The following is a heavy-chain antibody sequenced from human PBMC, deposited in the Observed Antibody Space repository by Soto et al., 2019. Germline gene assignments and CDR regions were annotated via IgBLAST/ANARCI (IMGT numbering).Heavy chain of an antibody. Sequence: PGGSLRLSCAASGFTFSDYYMSWIRQAPGKGLEWVSYITSSGSTIYYADSVKGRFTISRDNAKNSLYPQMNSLRAEDTAVYYCAREKTAMVTVDYWGQGTLVPVSS. J-gene: IGHJ4*02. CDR2: ITSSGSTI. V-gene: IGHV3-11*01. CDR3: AREKTAMVTVDY. CDR1: GFTFSDYY. D-gene: IGHD5-18*01.